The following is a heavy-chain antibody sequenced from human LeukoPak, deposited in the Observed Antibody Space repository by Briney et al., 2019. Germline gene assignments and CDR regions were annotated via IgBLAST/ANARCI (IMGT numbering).Heavy chain of an antibody. D-gene: IGHD3-16*02. CDR2: INPSGDFT. CDR3: ARLIGLGEVSPYFDS. J-gene: IGHJ4*02. Sequence: ASVKVSCKASGYTFGTYWMHWVRQAPGQGLEWMAIINPSGDFTSYAQKFQGRVTVTGDMSTRTVYMELSNLRSEDTAVYYCARLIGLGEVSPYFDSWGQGRLVTVSS. CDR1: GYTFGTYW. V-gene: IGHV1-46*01.